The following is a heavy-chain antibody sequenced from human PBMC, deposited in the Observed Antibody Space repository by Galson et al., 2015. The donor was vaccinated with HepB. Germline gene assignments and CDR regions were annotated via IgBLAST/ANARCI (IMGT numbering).Heavy chain of an antibody. D-gene: IGHD3-10*01. CDR2: IKSKTDGGTT. CDR3: TTSTVLLWFGEHQGDY. Sequence: SLRLSCAASGFTFSNAWMNWVRQAPGKGLEWVGRIKSKTDGGTTDYAAPVKGRFTISRDDSKNTLYLQMNSLKTEDTAVYYCTTSTVLLWFGEHQGDYWGQGTLVTVSS. CDR1: GFTFSNAW. J-gene: IGHJ4*02. V-gene: IGHV3-15*07.